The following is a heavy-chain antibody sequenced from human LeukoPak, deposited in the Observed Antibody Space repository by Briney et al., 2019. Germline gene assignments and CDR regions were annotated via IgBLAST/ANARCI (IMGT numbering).Heavy chain of an antibody. CDR3: ARDREQWLVWGWFDP. V-gene: IGHV3-11*01. CDR1: GFTFSDYY. D-gene: IGHD6-19*01. Sequence: GGSLRLSCAASGFTFSDYYMSWIRQAPGKGLEWVSYISSSGSTIYYADSVKGRFTISRDNAKNSLYLQMDSLRAEDTAVYYCARDREQWLVWGWFDPWGQGTLVTVSS. CDR2: ISSSGSTI. J-gene: IGHJ5*02.